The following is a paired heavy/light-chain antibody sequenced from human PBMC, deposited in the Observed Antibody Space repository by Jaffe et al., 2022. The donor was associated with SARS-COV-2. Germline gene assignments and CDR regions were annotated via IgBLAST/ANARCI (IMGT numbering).Light chain of an antibody. V-gene: IGLV7-43*01. Sequence: QSVVTQEPSLTVSPGGTVTLTCASSTGAVNNAHYPNWFQQKPGQAPRPLIYRTNNKHSWTPARFSGSLLGGKAALTLSGVQPEDEAEYYCLLYIGAIWVFGGGTKLTVL. J-gene: IGLJ3*02. CDR2: RTN. CDR3: LLYIGAIWV. CDR1: TGAVNNAHY.
Heavy chain of an antibody. Sequence: QVQLVQSGPEVKNPGASVKVSCKTSGYPFTSYGISWVRQAPGEGLEWMGWISPYDGKTNFAQKLQGRVTLTTDTFTNTAYMELRRLRSDDTAVYYCAKDQDFLIDYWGQGTLVTVSS. CDR2: ISPYDGKT. CDR3: AKDQDFLIDY. J-gene: IGHJ4*02. CDR1: GYPFTSYG. V-gene: IGHV1-18*04.